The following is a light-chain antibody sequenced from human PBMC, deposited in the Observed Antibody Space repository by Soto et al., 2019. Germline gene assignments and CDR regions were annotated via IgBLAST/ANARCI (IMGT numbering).Light chain of an antibody. Sequence: EIVMTQSPATLSLSPGERAALSCRASQSINSELAWYQQKPGQPPRLLIYGASTRATGVPARFTGSESGSEFTLTISGLQSEDFAVYYCQQGHNWPLTFGQGTRLAI. CDR1: QSINSE. V-gene: IGKV3-15*01. J-gene: IGKJ2*01. CDR2: GAS. CDR3: QQGHNWPLT.